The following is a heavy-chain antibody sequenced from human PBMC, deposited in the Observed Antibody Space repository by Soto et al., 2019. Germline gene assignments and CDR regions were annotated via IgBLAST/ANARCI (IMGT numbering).Heavy chain of an antibody. V-gene: IGHV4-59*08. Sequence: SETLSLTCTVSGGSISSYYWSWIRQPPGKGLEWIGYIYYSGSTNYNPSLKSRVTISVDTSKNQFSLKLSSVTAADTAVYYCARLGTQENWGQGTLVTVSS. CDR2: IYYSGST. CDR3: ARLGTQEN. J-gene: IGHJ4*02. D-gene: IGHD1-1*01. CDR1: GGSISSYY.